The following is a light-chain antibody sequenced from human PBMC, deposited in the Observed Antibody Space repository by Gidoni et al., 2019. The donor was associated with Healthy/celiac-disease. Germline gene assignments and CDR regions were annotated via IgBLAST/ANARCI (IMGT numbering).Light chain of an antibody. J-gene: IGKJ4*01. Sequence: DIQMTQSPSSLSASVGDRVTITCRASQSISSYLNWYQQKPGKAPKLLLYAASSLQSGVPSRFSGSGSGTDFTLTISSLQPEDLANYYCQQSYSTLLTFGGGTKVEIK. CDR3: QQSYSTLLT. V-gene: IGKV1-39*01. CDR2: AAS. CDR1: QSISSY.